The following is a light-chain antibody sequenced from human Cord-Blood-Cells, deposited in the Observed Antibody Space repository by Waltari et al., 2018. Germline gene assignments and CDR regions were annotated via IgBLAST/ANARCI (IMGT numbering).Light chain of an antibody. V-gene: IGKV4-1*01. CDR3: QQYYSTPYT. J-gene: IGKJ2*01. CDR1: QSVLYSANNKND. CDR2: WAS. Sequence: DIVMTQFPDSLAVSLGERATINCKSSQSVLYSANNKNDLAWYQHKPGQPPKLLIYWASTRESGVPDRFSGSGSGTDFTLTISSLQAEDVAVYYCQQYYSTPYTFGQGTKLEIK.